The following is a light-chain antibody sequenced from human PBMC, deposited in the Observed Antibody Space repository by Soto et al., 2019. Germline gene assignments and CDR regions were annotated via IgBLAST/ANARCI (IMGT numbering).Light chain of an antibody. Sequence: ALTQPASVSGSPGQSITISCTGTSSDVGGYNYVSWYQQHPGKAPKLMIYEVNNRPSGISNRFSGSKSGNTASLTISALQAEDEADYYCNSYTSSTTYVFGTGTKV. V-gene: IGLV2-14*01. J-gene: IGLJ1*01. CDR2: EVN. CDR1: SSDVGGYNY. CDR3: NSYTSSTTYV.